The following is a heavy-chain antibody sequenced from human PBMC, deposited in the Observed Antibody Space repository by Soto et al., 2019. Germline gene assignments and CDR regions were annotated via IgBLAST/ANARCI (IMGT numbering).Heavy chain of an antibody. Sequence: QVQLVQSGAEERKPGASVKVSCKASGYTFSTYAMHLVRRAPGQSLEWMGWFNGGNGNIKYSQKFEGRVTITTDTAASTAYMELNMLRSEDTAVYYCARGNVRGGCLDYWGQGTLVSVSS. V-gene: IGHV1-3*05. CDR2: FNGGNGNI. D-gene: IGHD3-10*01. CDR3: ARGNVRGGCLDY. CDR1: GYTFSTYA. J-gene: IGHJ4*02.